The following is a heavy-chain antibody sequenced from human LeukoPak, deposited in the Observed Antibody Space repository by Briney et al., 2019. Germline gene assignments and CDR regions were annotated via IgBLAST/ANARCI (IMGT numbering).Heavy chain of an antibody. CDR2: ISAYNGNT. CDR1: GYTFTSYG. Sequence: ASGKVSCKASGYTFTSYGISWVRQAPGQGLEWMGWISAYNGNTNYAQKLQGRVTMTTDTSTSTAYMELRSLRSDDTAVYYCARNVLRYFDWLPRQDYWGQGTLVTVSS. V-gene: IGHV1-18*01. D-gene: IGHD3-9*01. CDR3: ARNVLRYFDWLPRQDY. J-gene: IGHJ4*02.